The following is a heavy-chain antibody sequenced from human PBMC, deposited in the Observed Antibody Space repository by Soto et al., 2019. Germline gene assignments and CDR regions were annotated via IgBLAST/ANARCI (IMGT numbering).Heavy chain of an antibody. CDR3: ARGDYYDSNGPFSDAFDV. J-gene: IGHJ3*01. V-gene: IGHV3-7*04. D-gene: IGHD3-22*01. Sequence: GGSLRLSCAASGFSFSSYWMSWVRQAPGKGLEWVANIKPDGSEGYYVDSVKGRFTLSRDNTKNSLYLQMNTLRAEDTAVYYCARGDYYDSNGPFSDAFDVWGQGTMVTVSS. CDR1: GFSFSSYW. CDR2: IKPDGSEG.